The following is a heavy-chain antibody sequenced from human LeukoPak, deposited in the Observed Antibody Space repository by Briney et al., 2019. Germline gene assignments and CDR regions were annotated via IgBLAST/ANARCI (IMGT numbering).Heavy chain of an antibody. D-gene: IGHD1-7*01. CDR2: IYYSGST. CDR1: GGSISSYY. V-gene: IGHV4-59*01. Sequence: SETLSLTCTVSGGSISSYYWSWIRQPPGKGLEWVGYIYYSGSTNYNPSHKSRVTISVDTSKNQFSLKLSSVTAADTAIYYCARDKTTPYYYYGRDVWGQGTTVTVSS. J-gene: IGHJ6*02. CDR3: ARDKTTPYYYYGRDV.